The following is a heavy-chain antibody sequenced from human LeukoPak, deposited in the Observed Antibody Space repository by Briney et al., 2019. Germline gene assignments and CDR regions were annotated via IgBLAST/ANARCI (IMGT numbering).Heavy chain of an antibody. CDR3: ASTYCGGDCYSEYYYYYGMDV. D-gene: IGHD2-21*02. Sequence: ASVKVSCKASGYTFTSYGISWVRQAPGQGLEWMGWISAYNGNTNYAQKLQGRVTMTTDTSTSTAYMELRSLRSDDTAVYYCASTYCGGDCYSEYYYYYGMDVWGQGTTVTVSS. J-gene: IGHJ6*02. V-gene: IGHV1-18*01. CDR1: GYTFTSYG. CDR2: ISAYNGNT.